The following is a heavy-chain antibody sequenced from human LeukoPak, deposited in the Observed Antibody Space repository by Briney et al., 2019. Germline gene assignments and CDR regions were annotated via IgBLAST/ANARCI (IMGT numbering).Heavy chain of an antibody. D-gene: IGHD6-19*01. V-gene: IGHV5-51*01. J-gene: IGHJ4*02. Sequence: RXMPGKXLEWMGIIYPGDSDTRYSPSFQGQVTISADKSISTAYLQWSSLKASDTAMYYCARVAGTFFPFDYWGQGTLVTVSS. CDR3: ARVAGTFFPFDY. CDR2: IYPGDSDT.